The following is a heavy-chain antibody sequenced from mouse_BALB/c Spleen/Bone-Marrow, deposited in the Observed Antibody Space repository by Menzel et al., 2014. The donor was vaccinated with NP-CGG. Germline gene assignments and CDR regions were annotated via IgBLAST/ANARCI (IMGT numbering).Heavy chain of an antibody. V-gene: IGHV5-9-1*01. CDR1: GFTFSSYA. Sequence: EVKLVESGGGLVKPGGSLKLSCAASGFTFSSYAMSWVRQTPEKRLEWVATISSGGSYTYYPDSVKGRFTISRDNAKNTLYLQMSSLRSEDTAMYYCARGNYGYGNYFDYWGQGTTLTVSP. J-gene: IGHJ2*01. CDR3: ARGNYGYGNYFDY. D-gene: IGHD1-2*01. CDR2: ISSGGSYT.